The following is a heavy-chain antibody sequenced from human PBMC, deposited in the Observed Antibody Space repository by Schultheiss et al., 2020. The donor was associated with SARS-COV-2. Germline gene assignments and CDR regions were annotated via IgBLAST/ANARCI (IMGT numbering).Heavy chain of an antibody. J-gene: IGHJ4*02. CDR2: ISGSGGT. D-gene: IGHD2-2*01. Sequence: GESLKISCAASGFTFSNYAMSWVRQAPGKGLEWVSAISGSGGTKYADSVKGRFTISRDNSKNTLYLQMNSLRVDDTAVYYCVKDVVSAAWNYFEYWGQGTLVTVSS. CDR1: GFTFSNYA. CDR3: VKDVVSAAWNYFEY. V-gene: IGHV3-23*01.